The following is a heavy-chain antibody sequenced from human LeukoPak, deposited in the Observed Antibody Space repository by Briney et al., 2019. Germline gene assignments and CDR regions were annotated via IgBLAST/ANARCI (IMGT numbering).Heavy chain of an antibody. Sequence: SETLSLTCTVSGGSISSYYWSWIRQPPGKGLEWIGYIYYSGSTNYNPSLKSRVTISVDTSKNQFSLKLSSVTAADTAVYYCARQGSIAVAGMDVWGQGTTITVSS. CDR3: ARQGSIAVAGMDV. J-gene: IGHJ6*02. V-gene: IGHV4-59*08. CDR1: GGSISSYY. CDR2: IYYSGST. D-gene: IGHD6-19*01.